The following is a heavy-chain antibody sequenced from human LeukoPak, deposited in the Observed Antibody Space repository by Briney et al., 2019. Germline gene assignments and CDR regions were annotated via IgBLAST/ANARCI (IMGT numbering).Heavy chain of an antibody. CDR1: GYTFTGYY. D-gene: IGHD3-22*01. CDR2: INPDSGGT. Sequence: ASVKVSCKASGYTFTGYYMHWVRQAPGQGLEWMGWINPDSGGTNYAQKFQGRVTMTRDTSISTAYMELGGLRSDDTAVYYCARDRITMIVVEEFDPWGQGTLVTVSS. J-gene: IGHJ5*02. V-gene: IGHV1-2*02. CDR3: ARDRITMIVVEEFDP.